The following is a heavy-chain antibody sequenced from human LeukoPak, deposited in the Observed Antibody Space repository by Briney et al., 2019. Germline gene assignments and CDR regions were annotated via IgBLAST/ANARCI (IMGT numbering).Heavy chain of an antibody. Sequence: GGSLRLSCAASGFTVSSNYMSWVRQAPGKGLEWVSVIYSGGSTYYADSVKGRFTISRHNSKNTLYLQMNSLRAEDTAVYYCARESDIIAVAGTETSGAFGAWGQGTMVTVPS. CDR3: ARESDIIAVAGTETSGAFGA. CDR2: IYSGGST. CDR1: GFTVSSNY. V-gene: IGHV3-66*01. J-gene: IGHJ3*01. D-gene: IGHD6-19*01.